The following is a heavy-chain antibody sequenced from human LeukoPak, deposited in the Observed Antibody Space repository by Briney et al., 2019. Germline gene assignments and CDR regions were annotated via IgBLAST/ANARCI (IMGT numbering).Heavy chain of an antibody. CDR3: ARDLASIAAVDVSFDY. V-gene: IGHV3-48*01. D-gene: IGHD6-6*01. CDR1: GFTFSSYS. Sequence: PEGSLRLSSAASGFTFSSYSMNWVRQAPGKGLEWVSYIRSSSSTIYYADSVKGRFTISRDNAKNSLYLQMNSLRAEDTAVYYCARDLASIAAVDVSFDYWGQGTLVTVSS. CDR2: IRSSSSTI. J-gene: IGHJ4*02.